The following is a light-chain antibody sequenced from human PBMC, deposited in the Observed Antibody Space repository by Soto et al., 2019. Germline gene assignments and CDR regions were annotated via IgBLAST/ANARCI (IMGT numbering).Light chain of an antibody. V-gene: IGKV1-33*01. Sequence: DIQMTQSPSSLSASVVDRVTITFQASQDISNYLNWYQQKPGKAPKLLIYDASNLETGVPSRFSGSGSGTAFTFTISSLQSEDFAVYYCQQYNNWPTTFGQGTRLEIK. CDR3: QQYNNWPTT. CDR1: QDISNY. J-gene: IGKJ5*01. CDR2: DAS.